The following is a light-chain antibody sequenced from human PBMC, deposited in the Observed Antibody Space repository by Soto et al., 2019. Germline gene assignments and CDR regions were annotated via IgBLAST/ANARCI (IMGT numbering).Light chain of an antibody. CDR1: QSVRSH. CDR3: QQYGSSGT. J-gene: IGKJ1*01. Sequence: EFVLTQSPGTLSVSPGEGFTLSCRASQSVRSHLAWYQQKPGQAPRLLIYGASTRATGIPARFSGSGSGTDFTLTISRLEPEDFAVYYCQQYGSSGTCGQGTKVDIK. CDR2: GAS. V-gene: IGKV3-20*01.